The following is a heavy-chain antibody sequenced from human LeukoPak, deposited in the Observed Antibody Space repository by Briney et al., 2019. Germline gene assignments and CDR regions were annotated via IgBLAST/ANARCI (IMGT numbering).Heavy chain of an antibody. CDR1: GFTFSSYW. D-gene: IGHD6-19*01. V-gene: IGHV3-23*01. J-gene: IGHJ4*02. CDR3: TIDSSGWYSGY. CDR2: ISGSGGST. Sequence: GGSLRLSCAASGFTFSSYWMSWVRQAPGKGLEWVSAISGSGGSTYYTDSVKGRFTISRDNSKNTLYLQMNSLRAEDTAVYYCTIDSSGWYSGYWGQGTLVTVSS.